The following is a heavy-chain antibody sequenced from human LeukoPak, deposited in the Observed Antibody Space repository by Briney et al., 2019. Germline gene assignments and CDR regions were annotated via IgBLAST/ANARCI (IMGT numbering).Heavy chain of an antibody. J-gene: IGHJ4*02. CDR1: GFTITPYW. CDR3: ARAKYSGSHFDY. CDR2: INSDGSST. D-gene: IGHD6-13*01. V-gene: IGHV3-74*01. Sequence: GGSLRLSCAGSGFTITPYWMHWVRQAPGKGLVWVSRINSDGSSTSHADSVKGRFTISRDNAKNTLNLQMNSLRAEDTAVYYCARAKYSGSHFDYWGQGTLVTVSS.